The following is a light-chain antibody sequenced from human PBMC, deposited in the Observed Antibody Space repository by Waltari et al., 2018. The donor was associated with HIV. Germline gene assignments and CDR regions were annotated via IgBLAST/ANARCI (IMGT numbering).Light chain of an antibody. V-gene: IGLV4-69*02. CDR2: LNSDGRH. CDR1: SGHNNYV. J-gene: IGLJ3*02. CDR3: QTWRTGLQV. Sequence: QVVLTQPPSASASLGASVRLTCTLSSGHNNYVIAWHQQQPETGPRFLMKLNSDGRHSKGDGVPDRFSGSSSGAERYLIISSLQSEDAADYFCQTWRTGLQVFGGGTRLTVL.